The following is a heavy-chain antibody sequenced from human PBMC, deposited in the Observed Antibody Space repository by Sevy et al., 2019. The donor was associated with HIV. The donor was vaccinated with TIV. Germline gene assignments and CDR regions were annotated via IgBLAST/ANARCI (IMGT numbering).Heavy chain of an antibody. D-gene: IGHD4-17*01. Sequence: GGSLRLSCAASGFTFSTYGMHWVRQAPGKGLEWVAVIWFDGSNTYYADSVKGRFTISRDIAKKTLHLQMNRLRAEDAAGYYCARDLEFYDYGDYGPAFMPVYWGQGTLVTVSS. CDR2: IWFDGSNT. CDR3: ARDLEFYDYGDYGPAFMPVY. V-gene: IGHV3-33*01. J-gene: IGHJ4*02. CDR1: GFTFSTYG.